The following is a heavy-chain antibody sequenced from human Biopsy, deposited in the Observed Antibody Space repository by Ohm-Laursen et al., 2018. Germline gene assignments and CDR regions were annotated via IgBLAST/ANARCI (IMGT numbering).Heavy chain of an antibody. CDR2: FAPENGKT. D-gene: IGHD1-1*01. CDR3: AADINVWNVNY. CDR1: EYTLTELP. Sequence: ASVKVSCKVSEYTLTELPIHWVRQAPGRGLGWTGGFAPENGKTIYAQKFQGRVTMTEDTSTDTAYMELSSLRSEDTAVYYYAADINVWNVNYWGQGTQVTVSS. J-gene: IGHJ4*02. V-gene: IGHV1-24*01.